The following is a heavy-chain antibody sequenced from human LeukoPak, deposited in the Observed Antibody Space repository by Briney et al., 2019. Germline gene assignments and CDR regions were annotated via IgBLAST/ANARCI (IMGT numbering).Heavy chain of an antibody. V-gene: IGHV3-30*04. CDR3: ARIPAKGAVTYFDY. J-gene: IGHJ4*02. D-gene: IGHD2-21*01. Sequence: PGGSLRLSCTASAFPFSNYAMNWVSQTPGKGPEWVALISFDGGKIYYADSMKGRFTISRDNSKNTLFLQMNSLTVEDTAVYYCARIPAKGAVTYFDYWGQGTLVTVSS. CDR1: AFPFSNYA. CDR2: ISFDGGKI.